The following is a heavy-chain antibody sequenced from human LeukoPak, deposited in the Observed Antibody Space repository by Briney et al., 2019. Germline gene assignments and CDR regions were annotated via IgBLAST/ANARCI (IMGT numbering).Heavy chain of an antibody. CDR2: ISGSGDST. Sequence: GGSLRLSCAASGFTFSSHWMTWVRQAPGKGLEWVSAISGSGDSTSYADSVRGRFTISRDNSKNTLYLQMNGLRAEDTAVYYCAKQLFTGTTKVAFDIWGQGTMVTVSS. V-gene: IGHV3-23*01. CDR1: GFTFSSHW. J-gene: IGHJ3*02. CDR3: AKQLFTGTTKVAFDI. D-gene: IGHD1-7*01.